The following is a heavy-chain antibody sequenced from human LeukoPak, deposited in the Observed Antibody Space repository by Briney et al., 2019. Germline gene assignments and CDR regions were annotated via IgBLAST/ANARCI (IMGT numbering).Heavy chain of an antibody. V-gene: IGHV1-18*01. CDR1: GYTFTRFG. CDR3: ARDNGGAYYFDTSAYYHNDAFDI. D-gene: IGHD3-22*01. J-gene: IGHJ3*02. CDR2: ISARNGNI. Sequence: SVKVCCKPSGYTFTRFGISWLRQAPGQGLEWMGWISARNGNINYAQKFQGRVTMTTDTSTSTDYMELRSLRSDDTAVYYCARDNGGAYYFDTSAYYHNDAFDIWGQGTMVTVSS.